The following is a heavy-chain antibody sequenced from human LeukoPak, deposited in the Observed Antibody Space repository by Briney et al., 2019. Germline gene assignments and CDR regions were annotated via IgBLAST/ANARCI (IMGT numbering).Heavy chain of an antibody. CDR2: ISAYNGNT. CDR3: ARGLDSGSPPLGTFEI. J-gene: IGHJ3*02. Sequence: ASVKVSCKASGGTFSNYAISWVRQAPGQGLEWMGWISAYNGNTNYAQKVQGRVTMTRDTSTSTVYMELRSLKSDDTAVYYCARGLDSGSPPLGTFEIWGQGTMVTVSS. CDR1: GGTFSNYA. V-gene: IGHV1-18*01. D-gene: IGHD1-26*01.